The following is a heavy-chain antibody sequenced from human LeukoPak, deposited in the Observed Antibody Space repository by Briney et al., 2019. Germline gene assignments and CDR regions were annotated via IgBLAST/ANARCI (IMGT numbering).Heavy chain of an antibody. CDR1: GFTFDDYA. V-gene: IGHV3-9*01. J-gene: IGHJ4*02. CDR3: TKDKYYDSSGYVDY. CDR2: ISWNSGSI. D-gene: IGHD3-22*01. Sequence: PGGSLRLSCAASGFTFDDYAMHWVRQAPGKGLEWVSGISWNSGSIGYADSVKGRFTLSRDNAKNSLYLHMNSLRAEDTALYYCTKDKYYDSSGYVDYWGQGTLVTVSS.